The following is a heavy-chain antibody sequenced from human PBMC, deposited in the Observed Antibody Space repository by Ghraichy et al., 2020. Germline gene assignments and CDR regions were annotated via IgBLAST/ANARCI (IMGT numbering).Heavy chain of an antibody. V-gene: IGHV3-23*01. D-gene: IGHD2-2*01. J-gene: IGHJ6*02. CDR3: AKPHTDIVAVWDV. CDR2: ISGSGGST. Sequence: GGSLRLSCAASGFTFSSYAMSWVRQAPGKGLEWVSAISGSGGSTYYADSVKGRFTISRDNSKNMLYLQMNSLRAEDTAVYYCAKPHTDIVAVWDVWGQGTTVTVSS. CDR1: GFTFSSYA.